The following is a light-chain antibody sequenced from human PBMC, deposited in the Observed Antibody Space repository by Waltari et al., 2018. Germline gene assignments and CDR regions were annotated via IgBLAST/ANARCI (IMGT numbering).Light chain of an antibody. Sequence: EVVLTQSPATLSLSPGERATLSCRASQGIGTYLAWYQQRPGQAPRLLISDASNRASGIPTRFSGSGSGTDFTLTISNLEPEDFAVYYCQQRSNWPRAFGQGTKLEI. V-gene: IGKV3-11*01. J-gene: IGKJ2*01. CDR1: QGIGTY. CDR3: QQRSNWPRA. CDR2: DAS.